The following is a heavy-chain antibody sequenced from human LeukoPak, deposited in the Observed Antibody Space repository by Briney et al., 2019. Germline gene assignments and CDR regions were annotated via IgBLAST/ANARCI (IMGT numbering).Heavy chain of an antibody. CDR1: GFTFSTYW. V-gene: IGHV3-23*01. Sequence: PGGSLRLSCAASGFTFSTYWMSWVRQAPGKGLEWVSAISGSGGSTYYADSVKGRFTISRDNSKNTLYLQMNSLRAEDTAVYYCAKVYYDILTGYDYYYYYGMDVWGQGTTVTVSS. J-gene: IGHJ6*02. D-gene: IGHD3-9*01. CDR2: ISGSGGST. CDR3: AKVYYDILTGYDYYYYYGMDV.